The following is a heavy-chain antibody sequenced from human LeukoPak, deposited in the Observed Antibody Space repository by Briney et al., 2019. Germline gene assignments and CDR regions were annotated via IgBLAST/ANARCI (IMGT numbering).Heavy chain of an antibody. V-gene: IGHV4-34*01. CDR3: ARQGLLFDY. J-gene: IGHJ4*02. Sequence: SETLSLTYAVYGGSFSGYYWSWIRQPPGKGLEWIGEINHSGSTNYNPSLKSRVTISVDTSKNQFSLKLSSVTAADTAVYYCARQGLLFDYWGQGTLVTVSS. CDR2: INHSGST. CDR1: GGSFSGYY. D-gene: IGHD2-21*01.